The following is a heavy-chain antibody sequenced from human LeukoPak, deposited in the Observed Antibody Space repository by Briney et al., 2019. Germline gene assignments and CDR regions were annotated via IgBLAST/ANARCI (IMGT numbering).Heavy chain of an antibody. V-gene: IGHV3-7*03. CDR3: ARDGYSSSWYGFGY. CDR1: GFDFSTQW. J-gene: IGHJ4*02. D-gene: IGHD6-13*01. CDR2: VNQGATQK. Sequence: PGGSLRLSCAASGFDFSTQWMSWVRQAPGKGLEWVAIVNQGATQKYYVDSVKGRFTISRDNAKNSLYLQMNSLRAEDTALYYCARDGYSSSWYGFGYWGQGTLVTVSS.